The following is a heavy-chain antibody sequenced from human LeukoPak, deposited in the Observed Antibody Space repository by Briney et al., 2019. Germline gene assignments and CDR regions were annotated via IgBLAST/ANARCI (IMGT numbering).Heavy chain of an antibody. J-gene: IGHJ3*02. D-gene: IGHD4-17*01. V-gene: IGHV3-23*01. CDR2: ISASGGST. CDR3: AREGATTVTPSDAFDI. Sequence: PGGSLRLSCTASGFTSGFTFSTYAMSWVRQAPGKGLEWVSTISASGGSTYYADSVKGRFTISRDNSKNTLYLQMNSLRAEDTAVYYCAREGATTVTPSDAFDIWGQGTMVTVSS. CDR1: GFTFSTYA.